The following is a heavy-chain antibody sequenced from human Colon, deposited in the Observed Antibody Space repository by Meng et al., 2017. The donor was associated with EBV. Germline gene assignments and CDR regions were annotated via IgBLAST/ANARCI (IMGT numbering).Heavy chain of an antibody. V-gene: IGHV4-61*01. Sequence: QQQLQVSGPGIVTRPEIQSLTCTVAGDSVATGRYYGRWTRQPTGKGLEWIAYINCIGGTTHNPPLKSRLTISLAATKNQFALSLRSVTAADTAVYYGARVSGRSFDPWGQGTLVTVSS. CDR2: INCIGGT. CDR1: GDSVATGRYY. CDR3: ARVSGRSFDP. J-gene: IGHJ5*02. D-gene: IGHD3-10*01.